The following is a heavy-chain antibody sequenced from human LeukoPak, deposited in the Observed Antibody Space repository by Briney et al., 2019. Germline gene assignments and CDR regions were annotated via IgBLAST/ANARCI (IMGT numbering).Heavy chain of an antibody. D-gene: IGHD2-2*01. CDR1: GGSFSGYY. CDR2: INHSGST. J-gene: IGHJ4*02. V-gene: IGHV4-34*01. Sequence: SETLSLTCAVYGGSFSGYYWSWIRQPPGKGPEWIGEINHSGSTNYNPSLKSRVTISVDTSKNQFSLKLSSVTAADTAVYYCARDPRYCSSTSCWYFDYWGQGTLVTVSS. CDR3: ARDPRYCSSTSCWYFDY.